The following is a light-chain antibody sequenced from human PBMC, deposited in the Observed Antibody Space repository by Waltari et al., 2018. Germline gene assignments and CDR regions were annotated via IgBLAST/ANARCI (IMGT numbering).Light chain of an antibody. CDR1: QSISSW. V-gene: IGKV1-5*03. CDR2: KAS. CDR3: QQYNTYSVT. J-gene: IGKJ1*01. Sequence: DIQMTQSPPTLSASVGDSVTINCRASQSISSWLAWYQEKPGKAPKLLIYKASNLESGVPSRFSGSGSGTEFTLTISSLQPDDFATYYCQQYNTYSVTFGQGTKVEIK.